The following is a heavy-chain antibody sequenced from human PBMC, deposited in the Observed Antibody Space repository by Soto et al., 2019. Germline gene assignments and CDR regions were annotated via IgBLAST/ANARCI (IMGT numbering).Heavy chain of an antibody. CDR1: GYNFTSYD. J-gene: IGHJ4*01. CDR2: IDPSGGST. D-gene: IGHD3-3*01. Sequence: ASVKVSYKASGYNFTSYDMHCVRQAPGQGLEWMGIIDPSGGSTSYAQKFQGRVSMTRDTSTSTVYMDLSSLRSEDTAVYYCAIDLRGGPTYYDFSSGSFPVAYWG. V-gene: IGHV1-46*03. CDR3: AIDLRGGPTYYDFSSGSFPVAY.